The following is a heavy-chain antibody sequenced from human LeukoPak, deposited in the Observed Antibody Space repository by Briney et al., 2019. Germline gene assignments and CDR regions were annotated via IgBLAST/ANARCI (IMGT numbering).Heavy chain of an antibody. D-gene: IGHD2-2*01. J-gene: IGHJ4*02. CDR1: GFSLSTSEMR. CDR3: ARGSGREVPAAMAFGY. Sequence: SGPALVKPTQTLTLTCTFSGFSLSTSEMRVSWIRQPPGKALEWLARIDWDGDKFYSTSLKTRLTISRDTSKNQVVLTMTNMDPVDTATYYCARGSGREVPAAMAFGYWGQGALVTVSS. V-gene: IGHV2-70*04. CDR2: IDWDGDK.